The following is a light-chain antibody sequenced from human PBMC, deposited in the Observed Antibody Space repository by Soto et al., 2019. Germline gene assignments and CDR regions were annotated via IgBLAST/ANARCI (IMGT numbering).Light chain of an antibody. CDR3: QLGSNWPPKVT. CDR1: QSVRSS. V-gene: IGKV3-11*01. CDR2: DAS. Sequence: EIVLTQSPDTLSLSPGERATLSCRASQSVRSSLAWYQQKPGQAPRLLIYDASNRATGIPARFSGSGSGTDSSLTISSVEPEDVAVYDWQLGSNWPPKVTFGPGTKVDIK. J-gene: IGKJ3*01.